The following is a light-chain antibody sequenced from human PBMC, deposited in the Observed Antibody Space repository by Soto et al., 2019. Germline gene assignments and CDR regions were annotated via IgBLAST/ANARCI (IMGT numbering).Light chain of an antibody. V-gene: IGKV1-5*01. CDR2: DAS. CDR3: QQYNIYST. Sequence: DIQMTQSPSTLSASVGDRVTITCRASQSISSWLAWYQQKPGKAPKLLIYDASSLESGVPSRFSGSGSGTEFTLTISSLQPDDFATYYCQQYNIYSTCGQGTKVEIK. J-gene: IGKJ1*01. CDR1: QSISSW.